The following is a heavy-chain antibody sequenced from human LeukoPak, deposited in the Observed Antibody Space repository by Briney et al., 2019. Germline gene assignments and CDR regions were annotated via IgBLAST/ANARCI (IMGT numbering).Heavy chain of an antibody. CDR3: ARGGSSWYFPLDY. J-gene: IGHJ4*02. Sequence: SETLSLTCAVYGGSFSGYCWRWIRQPQGKGLEWIGEINQSGSTNYNASPKSRVTISVDTSKNQFSLKLSSVTAADTAVYYCARGGSSWYFPLDYWGQGTLVTVSS. CDR1: GGSFSGYC. CDR2: INQSGST. D-gene: IGHD6-13*01. V-gene: IGHV4-34*01.